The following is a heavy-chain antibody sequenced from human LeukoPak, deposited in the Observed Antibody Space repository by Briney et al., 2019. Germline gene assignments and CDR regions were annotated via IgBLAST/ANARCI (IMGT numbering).Heavy chain of an antibody. CDR1: GYTFTSYY. V-gene: IGHV1-46*01. J-gene: IGHJ6*03. CDR2: INPSGGST. Sequence: ASVKVSCKASGYTFTSYYMHWVRQAPGQGLEWMGIINPSGGSTSYAQKFQGRVTMTRDTSTSTVYMELSRLRSDDTAVYYCARGPRGPRYCSSTSCYTTGYYYYMDVWDKGTTVTVSS. D-gene: IGHD2-2*02. CDR3: ARGPRGPRYCSSTSCYTTGYYYYMDV.